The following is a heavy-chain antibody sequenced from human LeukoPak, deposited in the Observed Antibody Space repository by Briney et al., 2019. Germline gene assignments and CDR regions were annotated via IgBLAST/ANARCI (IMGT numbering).Heavy chain of an antibody. J-gene: IGHJ4*02. CDR2: ISGSGGST. V-gene: IGHV3-23*01. D-gene: IGHD6-19*01. CDR1: GFIFSNYA. Sequence: PGGSLRLSCAASGFIFSNYAMSWVRQAPGKGLEWVSGISGSGGSTYYADSVKGRFTISRDNSKNTLYLQMNSLRAEDTAVYYCARGEIAVAGMGAYFDYWGQGTLVTVSS. CDR3: ARGEIAVAGMGAYFDY.